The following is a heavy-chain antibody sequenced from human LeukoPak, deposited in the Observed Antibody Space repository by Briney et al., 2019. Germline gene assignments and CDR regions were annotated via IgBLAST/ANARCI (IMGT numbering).Heavy chain of an antibody. J-gene: IGHJ4*02. CDR2: IHHSGST. V-gene: IGHV4-30-2*01. CDR3: ARAGNRYSGYDLNY. Sequence: SQTLSLTCAVSGGSISSGGYSWSWIRQPPGKGLEWIGHIHHSGSTYYNPSLKSRVTISVDTSKNQFSLKLSSVTAADTAVYYCARAGNRYSGYDLNYWGQGTLVTVSS. CDR1: GGSISSGGYS. D-gene: IGHD5-12*01.